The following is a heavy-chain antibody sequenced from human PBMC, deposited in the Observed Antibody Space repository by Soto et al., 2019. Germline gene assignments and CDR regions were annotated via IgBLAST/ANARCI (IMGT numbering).Heavy chain of an antibody. Sequence: QVQLVQSGAEVKKPGASVKVSCKASGYSFTSYDINWVRQATGQGLEWMGWMNPNTGNTGYAQKFQGRVTMTRNTSISTAYMGLSSLRSGDTATYYCARRRVGFDPWGQGTLVTVSS. CDR2: MNPNTGNT. CDR3: ARRRVGFDP. CDR1: GYSFTSYD. V-gene: IGHV1-8*01. D-gene: IGHD2-15*01. J-gene: IGHJ5*02.